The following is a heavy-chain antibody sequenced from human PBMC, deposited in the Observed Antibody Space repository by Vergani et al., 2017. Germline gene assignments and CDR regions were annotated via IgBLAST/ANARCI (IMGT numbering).Heavy chain of an antibody. V-gene: IGHV3-7*01. CDR2: ISQDGDEI. Sequence: VHLVESGGGVVQPGGSLRLSCGVSGFTFSNCYMTWVRRAPGKGLEWVAKISQDGDEIYYAYSVRGRFTISRDNSRSTLYMQMNSLRTEDTAVYYCARVRFEWILDYWGQGTMVTASS. CDR1: GFTFSNCY. D-gene: IGHD3-10*01. CDR3: ARVRFEWILDY. J-gene: IGHJ4*02.